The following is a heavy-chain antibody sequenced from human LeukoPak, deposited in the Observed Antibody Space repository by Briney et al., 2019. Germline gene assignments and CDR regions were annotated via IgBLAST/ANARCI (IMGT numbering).Heavy chain of an antibody. CDR1: GFTFTNYG. CDR3: AKRLYYKDRSGYPA. Sequence: GGSLRLSCAASGFTFTNYGMHWVRQAPGKGLEWVAFIGYDGSNKYYADSVKGRFTVSRDNSKNTLYLQMNSLRTEDTAVYYCAKRLYYKDRSGYPAWGQGTLVTISS. CDR2: IGYDGSNK. V-gene: IGHV3-30*02. J-gene: IGHJ5*02. D-gene: IGHD3-22*01.